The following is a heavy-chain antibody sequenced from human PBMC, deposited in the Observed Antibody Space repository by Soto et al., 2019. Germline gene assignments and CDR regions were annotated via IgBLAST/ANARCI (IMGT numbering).Heavy chain of an antibody. CDR1: GYIFIDYW. CDR3: ARPPLPGYSIHLNP. Sequence: GESLKISCKASGYIFIDYWIGWVRQMPGKGLEWMGIVYPRDSDTRYSPSFQGQVTISADRSTGTAFLQWRSLKASDTALYYCARPPLPGYSIHLNPWGRG. CDR2: VYPRDSDT. D-gene: IGHD2-15*01. V-gene: IGHV5-51*01. J-gene: IGHJ5*02.